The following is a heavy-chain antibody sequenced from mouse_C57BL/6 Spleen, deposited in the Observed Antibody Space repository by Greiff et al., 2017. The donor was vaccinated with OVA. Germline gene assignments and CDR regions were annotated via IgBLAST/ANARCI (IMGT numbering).Heavy chain of an antibody. CDR2: IDPETGGT. CDR1: GYTFTDYE. Sequence: VQLQQSGAELVRPGASVTLSCKASGYTFTDYEMHWVKQTPVHGLEWIGAIDPETGGTAYNQKFKGKAILTADKSSSTAYMELRSLTSEDSAVYYCTRRGGNYVDYWGQGTTLTVSS. CDR3: TRRGGNYVDY. J-gene: IGHJ2*01. V-gene: IGHV1-15*01.